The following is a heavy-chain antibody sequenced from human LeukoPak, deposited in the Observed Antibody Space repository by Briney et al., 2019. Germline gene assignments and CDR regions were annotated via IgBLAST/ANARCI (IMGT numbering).Heavy chain of an antibody. D-gene: IGHD5-12*01. CDR1: GYTFTGYF. Sequence: ASVKVSCTASGYTFTGYFIHWVRQAPGKGLEWVANMKQDGSEKYYVDSVKGRFTISRDNAKNSLYLEMNSLRVEDTAVYYCARDLGHTGYDLYDYWGQGTLVTVSS. CDR3: ARDLGHTGYDLYDY. CDR2: MKQDGSEK. V-gene: IGHV3-7*01. J-gene: IGHJ4*02.